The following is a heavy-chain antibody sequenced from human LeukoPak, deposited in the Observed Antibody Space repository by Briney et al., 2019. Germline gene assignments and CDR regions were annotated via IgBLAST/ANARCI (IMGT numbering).Heavy chain of an antibody. Sequence: GGSLRLSCAPSGFTFSRYAMSWVRQAPRKGLEWVSAISGSGGSTYYADSVKGRFTISRDNSKNTLYLQRNSLRAEDTAVYYCAKTAALYYFDYWGQGTLVTVSS. V-gene: IGHV3-23*01. CDR2: ISGSGGST. CDR3: AKTAALYYFDY. D-gene: IGHD2-2*01. CDR1: GFTFSRYA. J-gene: IGHJ4*02.